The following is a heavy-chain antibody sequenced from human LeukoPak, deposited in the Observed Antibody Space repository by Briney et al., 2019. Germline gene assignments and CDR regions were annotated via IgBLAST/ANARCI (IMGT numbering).Heavy chain of an antibody. Sequence: PGGSLRLSCAASGFTFSSYAMSWVRQAPGKGLEWVLTISGSGGNTYYADSVKGRFTISRDNSKNTLYLQMNSLRAEDTAVYYCARGGAGDSTRYYYYYYGMDVWGQGTTVTVSS. J-gene: IGHJ6*02. CDR1: GFTFSSYA. V-gene: IGHV3-23*01. D-gene: IGHD4-17*01. CDR3: ARGGAGDSTRYYYYYYGMDV. CDR2: ISGSGGNT.